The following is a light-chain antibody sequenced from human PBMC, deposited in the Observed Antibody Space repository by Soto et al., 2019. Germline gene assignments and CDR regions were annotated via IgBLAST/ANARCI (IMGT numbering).Light chain of an antibody. V-gene: IGKV3D-15*01. J-gene: IGKJ5*01. CDR2: GAS. Sequence: ETVMTQSPATLSVSPGERATLSCRASQSVSTKLAWYQQKPGQAPRLLIYGASTRATGISARFSGSGSGTEFTLNVSSLQSEDFAVYYCQQYDDWSPITFGQGTRLEIK. CDR3: QQYDDWSPIT. CDR1: QSVSTK.